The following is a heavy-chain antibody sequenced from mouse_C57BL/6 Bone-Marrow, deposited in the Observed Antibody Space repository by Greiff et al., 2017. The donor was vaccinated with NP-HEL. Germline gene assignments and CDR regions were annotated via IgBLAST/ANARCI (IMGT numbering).Heavy chain of an antibody. J-gene: IGHJ2*01. V-gene: IGHV5-6*01. D-gene: IGHD1-1*01. CDR3: ARQSSTTVLFDY. Sequence: EVHLVESGGDLVKPGGSLKLSCAASGFTFSSYGMSWVRQTPDKRLEWVATISSGGSYTYYPDSVKGRFTISRDNAKNTLYLQMSSLKSEDTAMYYCARQSSTTVLFDYWGQGTTLTVSS. CDR2: ISSGGSYT. CDR1: GFTFSSYG.